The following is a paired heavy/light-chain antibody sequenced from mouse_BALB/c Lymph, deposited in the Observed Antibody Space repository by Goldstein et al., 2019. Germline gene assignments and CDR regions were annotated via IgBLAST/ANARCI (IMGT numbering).Heavy chain of an antibody. V-gene: IGHV2-9*02. J-gene: IGHJ3*01. Sequence: QVQLKESGPGLVAPSQSLSITCTVSGFSLTSYGVHWVRQPPGKGLEWLGVIWAGGSTNYNSALMSRLSISKDNSKSQVFLKMNSLQTDDTAMYYCARGDPFAYWGQGTLVTVSA. D-gene: IGHD3-3*01. CDR2: IWAGGST. CDR3: ARGDPFAY. CDR1: GFSLTSYG.
Light chain of an antibody. J-gene: IGKJ4*01. CDR1: QDINKY. Sequence: DIQMTQSPSSLSASLGGKVTITCKASQDINKYIAWYQHKPGKGPRLLIHYTSTLQPGIPSRFSGSGSGRDYSFSISNLEPEDIATYYCLQYDNLLFTFGSGTKLEIK. CDR2: YTS. V-gene: IGKV19-93*01. CDR3: LQYDNLLFT.